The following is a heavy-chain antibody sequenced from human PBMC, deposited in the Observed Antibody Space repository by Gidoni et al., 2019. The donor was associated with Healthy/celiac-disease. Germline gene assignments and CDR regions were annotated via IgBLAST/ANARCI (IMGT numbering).Heavy chain of an antibody. CDR2: IYHGGST. Sequence: QLQPQESGPGLVKPSETLSLTCAVPGYSISSVDYWGWLRQPPGKGLEWIGSIYHGGSTYYDAYLKSRVTISVDTSKYQFSLKLSSVTAADTAVYYCARDEYSSSPGFDPWGQGTLVTVSS. CDR1: GYSISSVDY. V-gene: IGHV4-38-2*02. D-gene: IGHD6-6*01. J-gene: IGHJ5*02. CDR3: ARDEYSSSPGFDP.